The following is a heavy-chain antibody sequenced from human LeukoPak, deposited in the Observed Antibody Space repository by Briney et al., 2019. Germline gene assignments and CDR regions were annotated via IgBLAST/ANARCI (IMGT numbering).Heavy chain of an antibody. Sequence: GGSLRLSCSASGFPFSSYAMHWVRQAPGKGLEYVSAISDSGGSTYYADSVKGRFTISRDNSKNTLYLQMSSLRAEDTAVYFCERGYSFGPYGMDVWGQGTTVTVSS. J-gene: IGHJ6*02. CDR3: ERGYSFGPYGMDV. CDR2: ISDSGGST. D-gene: IGHD2-15*01. CDR1: GFPFSSYA. V-gene: IGHV3-64D*09.